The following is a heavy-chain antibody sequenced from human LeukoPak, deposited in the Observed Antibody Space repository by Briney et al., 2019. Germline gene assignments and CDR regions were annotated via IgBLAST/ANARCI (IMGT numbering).Heavy chain of an antibody. CDR1: GFAFSSYD. J-gene: IGHJ4*02. Sequence: PGGSLRLSCAASGFAFSSYDMHWVRQVSGKGLEWVSAIGHAGDTYYADSVKGRFTISRDNAKNSLYLQMNSLRAEDTAVYYCARVGLRYFDRPLYYFDYWGQGTLVTVSS. D-gene: IGHD3-9*01. CDR3: ARVGLRYFDRPLYYFDY. CDR2: IGHAGDT. V-gene: IGHV3-13*01.